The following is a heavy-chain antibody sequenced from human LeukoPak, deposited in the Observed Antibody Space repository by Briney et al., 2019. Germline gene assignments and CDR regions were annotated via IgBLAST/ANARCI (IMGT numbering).Heavy chain of an antibody. CDR2: ISWNSGDR. V-gene: IGHV3-9*01. CDR1: GFRFDDYA. CDR3: AKAPGFTYHFDH. D-gene: IGHD1-1*01. Sequence: GGSLRLSCAASGFRFDDYAMHWVRQVPGKGLEWVSGISWNSGDRGYADSVKGRFIISRDNAKNSLSLLMHNLRPEDTAFYYCAKAPGFTYHFDHWGRGTLVTVSS. J-gene: IGHJ4*02.